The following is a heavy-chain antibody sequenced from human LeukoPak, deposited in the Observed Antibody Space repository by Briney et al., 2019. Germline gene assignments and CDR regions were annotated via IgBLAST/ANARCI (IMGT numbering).Heavy chain of an antibody. D-gene: IGHD3-10*01. J-gene: IGHJ4*02. CDR2: MNPNTGNT. Sequence: ASVKVSCKASGYTFTSYDITWVRQAYGQGLEWMGWMNPNTGNTGYAQKFQGRVTMTRSTSLSTAYMELSSLRSEDTAVYYCARGPIFGSGSYFDDWGQGTLVTVSS. CDR3: ARGPIFGSGSYFDD. V-gene: IGHV1-8*01. CDR1: GYTFTSYD.